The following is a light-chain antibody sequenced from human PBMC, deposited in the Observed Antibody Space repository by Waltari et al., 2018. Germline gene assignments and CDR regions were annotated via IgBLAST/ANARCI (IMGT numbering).Light chain of an antibody. J-gene: IGLJ3*02. CDR2: DDN. CDR1: SSAVGNYNL. Sequence: QSALTQPASVSGSPGQSITIPCTGTSSAVGNYNLVSWYQQYPGKAPKVMIYDDNRRPSGVSDRFSGSKSGNTASLTISGVQAEDEADYYCCSYAGSYTWVFGGGTKLTVL. CDR3: CSYAGSYTWV. V-gene: IGLV2-23*01.